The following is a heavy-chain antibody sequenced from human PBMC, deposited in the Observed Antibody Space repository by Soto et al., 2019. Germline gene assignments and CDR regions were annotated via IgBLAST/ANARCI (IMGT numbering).Heavy chain of an antibody. V-gene: IGHV3-33*01. Sequence: QVQLVESGGGVVQPGRSLRLSCAASRLPFSASGMHWVRQAPGKGLEWVAMIWSDGSKEYYADSVKGRFTITRDNSKNMVFLQMDSLRAEDTAVYYCARDKGTTCLDTWGQGNMVTVSS. CDR1: RLPFSASG. J-gene: IGHJ5*02. D-gene: IGHD1-26*01. CDR2: IWSDGSKE. CDR3: ARDKGTTCLDT.